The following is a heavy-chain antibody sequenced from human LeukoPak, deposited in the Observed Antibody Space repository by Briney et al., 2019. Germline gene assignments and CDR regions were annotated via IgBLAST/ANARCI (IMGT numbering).Heavy chain of an antibody. V-gene: IGHV5-51*01. CDR2: IYPGDSDT. J-gene: IGHJ1*01. CDR3: AREEYSYGYGGEYFQH. D-gene: IGHD5-18*01. CDR1: GYSFTSYW. Sequence: GESLKISCKGSGYSFTSYWIGWVRQMPGKGLEWMGIIYPGDSDTRYSPSFQGQVTISADKSISTAYLQWSSLKASDTAMYYCAREEYSYGYGGEYFQHWGQGTLSPSPQ.